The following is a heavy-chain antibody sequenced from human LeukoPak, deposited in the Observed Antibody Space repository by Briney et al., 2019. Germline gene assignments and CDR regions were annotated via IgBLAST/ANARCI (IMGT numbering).Heavy chain of an antibody. Sequence: PSETLSLTCSVSGISITNGGYYWSWIRQPPGKGLEWIGYVYHSGSTYYNPSLKSRLAISVDTSKNQFSLNLSSVTAADTAVYYCATLNTGRCSDGNCYSGVNFWGQGTLATIAS. V-gene: IGHV4-31*03. CDR1: GISITNGGYY. CDR2: VYHSGST. CDR3: ATLNTGRCSDGNCYSGVNF. D-gene: IGHD2-15*01. J-gene: IGHJ4*02.